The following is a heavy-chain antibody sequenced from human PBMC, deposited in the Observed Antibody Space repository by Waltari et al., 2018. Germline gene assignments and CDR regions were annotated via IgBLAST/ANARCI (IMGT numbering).Heavy chain of an antibody. CDR1: GFTFSSYA. V-gene: IGHV3-23*04. Sequence: EVQLVESGGGLVQPGGSLRLSCAASGFTFSSYAMSCVRPAPGKGREWVSGLSGGGGRTDYADSVKGRFSMSRDNSKYTLYLEMNSLRVEDTAVYYCAKESGASGYYGSGDAFDVWGQGVMVTVSS. CDR3: AKESGASGYYGSGDAFDV. D-gene: IGHD3-10*01. CDR2: LSGGGGRT. J-gene: IGHJ3*01.